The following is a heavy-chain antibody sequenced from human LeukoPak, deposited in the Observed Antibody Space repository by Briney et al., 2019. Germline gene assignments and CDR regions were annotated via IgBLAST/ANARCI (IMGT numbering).Heavy chain of an antibody. D-gene: IGHD7-27*01. CDR2: IHPNSGDT. CDR1: GYTFTGYY. Sequence: ASVNVSCKSSGYTFTGYYMHWVRQAPGQGLEWMGWIHPNSGDTNYVQKFQGRVTITRDTSITTAYMELSLRSDDTAVYYCARFDQDWGTFDYWGQGAVVTVSS. V-gene: IGHV1-2*02. J-gene: IGHJ4*02. CDR3: ARFDQDWGTFDY.